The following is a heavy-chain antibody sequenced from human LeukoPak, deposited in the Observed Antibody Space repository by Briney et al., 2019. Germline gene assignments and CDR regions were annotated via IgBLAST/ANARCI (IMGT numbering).Heavy chain of an antibody. J-gene: IGHJ3*02. CDR1: GFTFSSYW. V-gene: IGHV3-7*03. CDR2: IKQDGSEK. Sequence: TGGSLRLSCAASGFTFSSYWMSWVRQAPGKGLEWVANIKQDGSEKYYVDSVKGRFTISRDNAKNSLYLQMNSLRAEDTAIYYCAKHIGYSSGHGHDGFDIWGQGTMVTVSS. D-gene: IGHD2-15*01. CDR3: AKHIGYSSGHGHDGFDI.